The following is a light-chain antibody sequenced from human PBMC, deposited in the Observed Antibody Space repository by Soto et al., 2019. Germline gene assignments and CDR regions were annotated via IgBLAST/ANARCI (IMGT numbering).Light chain of an antibody. CDR2: DAS. J-gene: IGKJ5*01. CDR3: QQSYSLIT. Sequence: DIQMTQSAATLSASLGDRVTITCRASQSISSWLAWYQQKPGKAPKVLIYDASSLESGVPSRFSGSGSGTEFTLTITSLKPEDFATYYCQQSYSLITFGQGTRLEIK. CDR1: QSISSW. V-gene: IGKV1-5*01.